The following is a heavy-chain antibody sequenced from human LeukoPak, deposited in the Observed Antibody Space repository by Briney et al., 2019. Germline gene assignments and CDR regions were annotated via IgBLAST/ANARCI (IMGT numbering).Heavy chain of an antibody. D-gene: IGHD3-9*01. J-gene: IGHJ5*02. V-gene: IGHV3-21*01. Sequence: PGGSLRLSCAASGFTVSSNYMSWVRQAPGKGLEWVSSISISSSYIYYADSVKGRFTISRDNAKNSLYLQMNSLRAEDTAVYYCARAVLRYSNWFDPWGQGTLVTVSS. CDR1: GFTVSSNY. CDR2: ISISSSYI. CDR3: ARAVLRYSNWFDP.